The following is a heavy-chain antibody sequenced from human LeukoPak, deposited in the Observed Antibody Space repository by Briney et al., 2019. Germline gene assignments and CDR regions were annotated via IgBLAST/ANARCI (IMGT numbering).Heavy chain of an antibody. D-gene: IGHD3-22*01. V-gene: IGHV1-2*04. J-gene: IGHJ6*03. CDR3: ARDHYYDSSLGDYYYYMDV. CDR1: GYTFTGYY. CDR2: INPNSGGT. Sequence: EASVKVSCKASGYTFTGYYMHWVRQAPGQGLEWMGWINPNSGGTNYAQKFQGWVTMTRDTSISTAYMELSRLRSDDTAVYYCARDHYYDSSLGDYYYYMDVWGKGTTVTVSS.